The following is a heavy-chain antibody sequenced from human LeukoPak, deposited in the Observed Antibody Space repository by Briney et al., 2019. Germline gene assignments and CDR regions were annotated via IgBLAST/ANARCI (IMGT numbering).Heavy chain of an antibody. CDR1: GGSISSSSYY. D-gene: IGHD5-18*01. CDR3: ASGYSYGYYYYGMDV. J-gene: IGHJ6*02. Sequence: SETLSLTCTVSGGSISSSSYYWGWIRQPPGKGLEWIGSIYYSGSTYYNPSLKSRVTISVDTSKNQFSLKLSSVTAADTAVYYSASGYSYGYYYYGMDVWGQGTTVTVSS. CDR2: IYYSGST. V-gene: IGHV4-39*01.